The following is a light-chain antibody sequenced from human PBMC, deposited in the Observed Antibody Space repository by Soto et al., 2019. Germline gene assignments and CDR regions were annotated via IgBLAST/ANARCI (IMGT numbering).Light chain of an antibody. CDR1: QSVSSNY. CDR3: QQYGSSPLT. CDR2: DAS. V-gene: IGKV3-20*01. Sequence: ELVLTQSPGTLSLSPGARATLSCRASQSVSSNYLAWYQQKPGQAPRLLIYDASSRATGIPDRFSGSGSGTDFTLTISRLEPEDFAVYYCQQYGSSPLTFGGGTKVDIK. J-gene: IGKJ4*01.